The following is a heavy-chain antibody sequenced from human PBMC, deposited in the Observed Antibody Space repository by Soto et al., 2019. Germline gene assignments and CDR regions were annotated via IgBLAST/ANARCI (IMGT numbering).Heavy chain of an antibody. Sequence: ASVKVSCKASGYTFTSYGISWVRQAPGQGLEWMGRISAYNGNTNYAQKLQGRVTMTTDTSTSTAYMELRSLRSDDTAVYYCARVFSLAGGFNYGPTQYYYYGMDVWGQVTTGIFAS. D-gene: IGHD5-18*01. J-gene: IGHJ6*02. V-gene: IGHV1-18*01. CDR2: ISAYNGNT. CDR1: GYTFTSYG. CDR3: ARVFSLAGGFNYGPTQYYYYGMDV.